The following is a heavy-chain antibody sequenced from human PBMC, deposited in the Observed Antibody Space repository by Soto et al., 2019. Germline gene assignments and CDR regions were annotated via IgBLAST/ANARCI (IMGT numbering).Heavy chain of an antibody. D-gene: IGHD3-3*02. CDR2: IDPSDSYT. CDR1: GYSFTSYW. Sequence: PGESLKISCKGSGYSFTSYWISWVRQMPGKGLEWMGRIDPSDSYTNYSPSFQGHVTISADKSISTAYLQWSSLKASDTAMYYCARYRGATLLIFGVVPGDHYYYYGMDVWGQGTTVTVSS. J-gene: IGHJ6*02. CDR3: ARYRGATLLIFGVVPGDHYYYYGMDV. V-gene: IGHV5-10-1*01.